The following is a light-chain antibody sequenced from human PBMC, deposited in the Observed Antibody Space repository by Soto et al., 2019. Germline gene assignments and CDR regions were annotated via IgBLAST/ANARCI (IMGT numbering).Light chain of an antibody. V-gene: IGKV3-15*01. CDR3: KHYNYWQYP. J-gene: IGKJ2*01. CDR1: QSISDT. CDR2: GES. Sequence: ETLMTQSPATLSLSPGGRSPLSRRASQSISDTLAWYQQKPGQDHRLLIHGESTRATGFPDRFSGSGSGTDLTLTIRSMQSEDFAVYYCKHYNYWQYPFGQGKKVDIK.